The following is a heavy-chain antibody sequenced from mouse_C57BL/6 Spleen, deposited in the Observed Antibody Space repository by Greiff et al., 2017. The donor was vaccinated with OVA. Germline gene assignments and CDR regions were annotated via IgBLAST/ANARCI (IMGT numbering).Heavy chain of an antibody. J-gene: IGHJ2*01. D-gene: IGHD2-1*01. CDR2: ISGGGGNT. CDR1: GFTFSSYT. V-gene: IGHV5-9*01. CDR3: ARLYYGNSYFDY. Sequence: EVKLMESGGGLVKPGGSLKLSCAASGFTFSSYTMSWVRQTPEKRLEWVATISGGGGNTYYPDSVKGRFTISRDNAKNTLYLQMSSLRSEDTALYYCARLYYGNSYFDYWGQGTTLTVSS.